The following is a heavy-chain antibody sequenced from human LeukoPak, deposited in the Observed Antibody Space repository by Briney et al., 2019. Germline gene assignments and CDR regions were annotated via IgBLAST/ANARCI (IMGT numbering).Heavy chain of an antibody. Sequence: GGSLRLSCAASGFTFSSYSMNWVRQAPGKGLEWVSSISSSSSYIYYTDSVKGRFTLSRDNAKKSLYLQMNSLKTEDTAVYYCARVSGSGWRAFDYWGQGTLVTVSS. D-gene: IGHD6-19*01. V-gene: IGHV3-21*04. J-gene: IGHJ4*02. CDR3: ARVSGSGWRAFDY. CDR1: GFTFSSYS. CDR2: ISSSSSYI.